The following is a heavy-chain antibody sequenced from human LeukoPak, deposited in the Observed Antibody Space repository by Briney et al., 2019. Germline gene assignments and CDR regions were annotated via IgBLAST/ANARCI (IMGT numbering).Heavy chain of an antibody. J-gene: IGHJ6*02. CDR2: ISSSSSYI. D-gene: IGHD3-9*01. V-gene: IGHV3-21*01. CDR1: GFTFSSYA. CDR3: ARDRDDILTGGYGPYYYYGMDV. Sequence: KPGRSLRLSCAASGFTFSSYAMHWVRQAPGKGLEWVSSISSSSSYIYYADSVKGRFTISRDNAKNSLYLQMNSLRAEGTAVYYCARDRDDILTGGYGPYYYYGMDVWGQGTTVTVSS.